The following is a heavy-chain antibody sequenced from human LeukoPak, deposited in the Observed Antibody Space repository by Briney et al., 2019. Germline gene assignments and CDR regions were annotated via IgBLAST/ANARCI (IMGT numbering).Heavy chain of an antibody. J-gene: IGHJ4*02. CDR3: ARAPMGAAALY. CDR2: INPNSGGT. CDR1: GYTFTGYY. D-gene: IGHD6-13*01. V-gene: IGHV1-2*02. Sequence: ASVKVSCKASGYTFTGYYIHWVRQAPGQGLEWMGWINPNSGGTNYAQNFQGRVIMTRDTSISTAYMEMSRLRSDDTAFYYCARAPMGAAALYWGQGTLVTVSS.